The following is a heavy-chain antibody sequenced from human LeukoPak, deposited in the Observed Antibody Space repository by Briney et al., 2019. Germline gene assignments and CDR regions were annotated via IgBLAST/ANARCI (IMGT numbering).Heavy chain of an antibody. V-gene: IGHV4-59*01. Sequence: KPSETLSLTCTVSGGSISSYYWGWIRQPPGKGLEWIGYIYYSGSTNYNPSLKSRVTVLVDTSKNQFSLKLSSVTAADTAVYYCASQVAVAGYVTGWFDPWGQGTLVTVSS. D-gene: IGHD6-19*01. CDR1: GGSISSYY. CDR3: ASQVAVAGYVTGWFDP. CDR2: IYYSGST. J-gene: IGHJ5*02.